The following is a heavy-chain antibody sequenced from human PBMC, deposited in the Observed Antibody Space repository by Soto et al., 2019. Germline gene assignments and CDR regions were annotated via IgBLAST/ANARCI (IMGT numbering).Heavy chain of an antibody. J-gene: IGHJ5*02. CDR1: GYTFSNYD. Sequence: QVQLVQSGAEVKDPGASVKVSCKASGYTFSNYDIGWVRQASGQGLEWMGWMNPNSDNTGYVQKFQGRVTMTRNTSISTAYMELSSLRSEDTAVYYCARRRLLAARRGDWFDPWGQGTLVTVSS. CDR3: ARRRLLAARRGDWFDP. CDR2: MNPNSDNT. V-gene: IGHV1-8*01. D-gene: IGHD6-6*01.